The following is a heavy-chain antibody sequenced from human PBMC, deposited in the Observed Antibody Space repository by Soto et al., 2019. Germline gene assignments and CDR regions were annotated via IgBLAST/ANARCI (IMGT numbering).Heavy chain of an antibody. J-gene: IGHJ6*02. CDR1: GGSFSDYY. CDR2: ISHSGTT. Sequence: SETLSLTCALYGGSFSDYYWSWIRQPPGKGLEWIGEISHSGTTNYNPSLKSRVTISVDTSKSQLSLNLSSVTAADTAVYYCARGLGVGYYYSGMDVWGQGTTVTVSS. D-gene: IGHD3-10*01. V-gene: IGHV4-34*01. CDR3: ARGLGVGYYYSGMDV.